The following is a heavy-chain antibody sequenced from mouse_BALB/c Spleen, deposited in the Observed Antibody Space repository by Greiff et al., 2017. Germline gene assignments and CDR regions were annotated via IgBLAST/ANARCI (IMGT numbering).Heavy chain of an antibody. D-gene: IGHD1-1*01. V-gene: IGHV5-12-2*01. Sequence: EVMLVESGGGLVQPGGSLKLSCAASGFTFSSYTMSWVRQTPEKRLEWVAYISNGGGSTYYPDTVKGRFTISRDNAKNTLYLQMSSLKSEDTAMYYCARPVYGSSYDYYAMDYWGQGTSVTVSS. J-gene: IGHJ4*01. CDR1: GFTFSSYT. CDR2: ISNGGGST. CDR3: ARPVYGSSYDYYAMDY.